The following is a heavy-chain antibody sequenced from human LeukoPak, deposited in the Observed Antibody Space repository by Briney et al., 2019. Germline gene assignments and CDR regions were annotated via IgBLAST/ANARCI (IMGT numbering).Heavy chain of an antibody. D-gene: IGHD6-13*01. J-gene: IGHJ4*01. CDR3: ARAGGPYSNSDY. CDR2: IYPGDSDT. V-gene: IGHV5-51*01. CDR1: GYSYPTYW. Sequence: GESLKISCKGSGYSYPTYWIGWVRQMPGRGLEWMGNIYPGDSDTRYSPSFQGQVTISVDKSISTAYLQWSSLKASDTAMYYCARAGGPYSNSDYWGQGALVTVSS.